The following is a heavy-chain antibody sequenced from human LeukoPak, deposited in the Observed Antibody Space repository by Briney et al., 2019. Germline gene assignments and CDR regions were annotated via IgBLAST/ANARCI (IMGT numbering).Heavy chain of an antibody. CDR2: ISSDGSRV. CDR1: GFTFSDYW. Sequence: GSLRLSCAASGFTFSDYWMHWVRQAPGKGLVWVSRISSDGSRVTYADSVKGRFTISRDNAKNSLYLQMNSLRAEDTAVYYCARDSNLYYYDSSGWDVWGKGTTVTVSS. CDR3: ARDSNLYYYDSSGWDV. D-gene: IGHD3-22*01. V-gene: IGHV3-74*01. J-gene: IGHJ6*04.